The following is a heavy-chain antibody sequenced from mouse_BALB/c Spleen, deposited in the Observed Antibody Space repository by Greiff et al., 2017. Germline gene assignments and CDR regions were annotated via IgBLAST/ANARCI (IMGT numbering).Heavy chain of an antibody. Sequence: VKLMESGPDLVAPSQSLSITCTVSGFSLTSYGVHWVRQPPGKGLEWLVVIWSDGSTTYNSALKSRLSISKDNSKSQVFLKMNSLQTDDTAMYYCARQQRKGYAMDDWGQGTSVTVSS. V-gene: IGHV2-6-2*01. CDR1: GFSLTSYG. CDR2: IWSDGST. D-gene: IGHD3-1*01. J-gene: IGHJ4*01. CDR3: ARQQRKGYAMDD.